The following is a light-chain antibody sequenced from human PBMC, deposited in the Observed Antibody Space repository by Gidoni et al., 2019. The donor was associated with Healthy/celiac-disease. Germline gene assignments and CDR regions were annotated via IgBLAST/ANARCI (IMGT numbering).Light chain of an antibody. CDR2: DAS. Sequence: EIVLTQSPATLSLSPGERATLSCRASQSVSSYLAWYQQKPGQAPRLLIYDASNRATGIPARFSGSGSGTDFTLTLSSLEPDDFAVYYCQQRSNWPPTFGGGTKVEIK. V-gene: IGKV3-11*01. CDR3: QQRSNWPPT. J-gene: IGKJ4*01. CDR1: QSVSSY.